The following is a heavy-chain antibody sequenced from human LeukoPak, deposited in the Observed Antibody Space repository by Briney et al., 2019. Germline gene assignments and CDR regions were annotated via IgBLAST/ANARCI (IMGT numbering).Heavy chain of an antibody. CDR3: TVNLVGAAY. J-gene: IGHJ4*02. Sequence: PGGSLKLSCAASGFTFSGSAMHWVRQASGKGVEWVGRIRSKANSYATAYAASVKGRFTISRDDSKNTAYLQMNSLKTEDTAVYYCTVNLVGAAYWGQGTLVTVSS. V-gene: IGHV3-73*01. CDR1: GFTFSGSA. D-gene: IGHD1-26*01. CDR2: IRSKANSYAT.